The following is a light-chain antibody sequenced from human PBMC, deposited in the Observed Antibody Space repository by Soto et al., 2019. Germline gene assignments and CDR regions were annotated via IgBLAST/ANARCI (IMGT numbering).Light chain of an antibody. CDR1: PSINNW. CDR3: QPYRTYSVT. V-gene: IGKV1-5*01. J-gene: IGKJ4*01. CDR2: DVS. Sequence: DIQMTQSPSTLSASIGDKVIITCRASPSINNWLAWYQQQPGRAPKLLIYDVSSLEGGVPSRFSGSGSGTELTLTISSLDPDDLAPYYCQPYRTYSVTFCGGTKVQIE.